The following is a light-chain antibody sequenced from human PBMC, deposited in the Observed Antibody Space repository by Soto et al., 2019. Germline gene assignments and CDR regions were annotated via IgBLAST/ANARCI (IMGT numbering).Light chain of an antibody. Sequence: QSALTQPASVSGSPVQSITISCTGTSSDVGSYNLVSWYQQHPGKAPKLMIYEVSKRPSGVSNRFSGSKSGNTASLTISGLQAEDEADYYCCSYAGSSTVYVFGTGTKVTVL. CDR3: CSYAGSSTVYV. CDR1: SSDVGSYNL. CDR2: EVS. J-gene: IGLJ1*01. V-gene: IGLV2-23*02.